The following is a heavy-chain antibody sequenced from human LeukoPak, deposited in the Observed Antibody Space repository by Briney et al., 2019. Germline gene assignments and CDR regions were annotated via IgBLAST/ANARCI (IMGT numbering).Heavy chain of an antibody. CDR2: IYYSGST. CDR3: ARDGAAAGANWFDP. V-gene: IGHV4-31*03. CDR1: GGSISSGGYY. J-gene: IGHJ5*02. Sequence: PSQTLSLTCTVSGGSISSGGYYWSWIRQHPGKGLEWIGYIYYSGSTYYNPSLKSRVTISVDTSKNQFSLKLSSVTAADTAVYYCARDGAAAGANWFDPWGQGTLVTVSS. D-gene: IGHD6-13*01.